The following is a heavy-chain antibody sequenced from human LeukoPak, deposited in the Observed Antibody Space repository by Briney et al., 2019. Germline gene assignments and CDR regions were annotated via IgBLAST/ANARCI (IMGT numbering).Heavy chain of an antibody. D-gene: IGHD1-7*01. V-gene: IGHV3-23*01. J-gene: IGHJ6*03. CDR2: ISGSGGST. CDR3: AKRRGLELLYYYYMDV. Sequence: GSLRLSCAASGFTFSRYYMTWVRQAPGKGLEWVSAISGSGGSTYYADSVKGRFTISRDNSKNTLFLQMNSLRAEDTAVYYCAKRRGLELLYYYYMDVWGKGTTVTVSS. CDR1: GFTFSRYY.